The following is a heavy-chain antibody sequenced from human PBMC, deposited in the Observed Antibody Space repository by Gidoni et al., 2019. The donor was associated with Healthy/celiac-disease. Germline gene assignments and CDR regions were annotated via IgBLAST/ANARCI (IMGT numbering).Heavy chain of an antibody. Sequence: QVQLVESGGGVVQPGRSLRLSCAASGFTFSSYGMHWVRQAPGKGLEWVAVIWYDGSNKYYADSVKGRFNISRDNSKNTLYLQMNSLRAEDTAVYYCARATDYYGSRPPFDPWGQGTLGTVS. D-gene: IGHD3-10*01. CDR3: ARATDYYGSRPPFDP. V-gene: IGHV3-33*01. CDR2: IWYDGSNK. J-gene: IGHJ5*02. CDR1: GFTFSSYG.